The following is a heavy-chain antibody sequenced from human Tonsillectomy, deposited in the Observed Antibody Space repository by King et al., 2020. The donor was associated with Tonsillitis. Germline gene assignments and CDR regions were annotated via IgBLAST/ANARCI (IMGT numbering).Heavy chain of an antibody. CDR2: IDWNDDE. CDR1: GFSLSTSEMR. Sequence: TLKESGPALVKPTQTLTLTCTFSGFSLSTSEMRVGWIRQPPGKALEWLARIDWNDDEFYSPSLITRLTISKDTSKNQVVLTMTNMDPVDTATDYCARIQEGRYYFDSSGYYCYYYYMDVWGTGTTVTVSS. CDR3: ARIQEGRYYFDSSGYYCYYYYMDV. D-gene: IGHD3-22*01. J-gene: IGHJ6*03. V-gene: IGHV2-70*04.